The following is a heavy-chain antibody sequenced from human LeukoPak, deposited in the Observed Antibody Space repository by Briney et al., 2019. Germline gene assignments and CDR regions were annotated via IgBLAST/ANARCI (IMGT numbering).Heavy chain of an antibody. J-gene: IGHJ5*02. V-gene: IGHV4-39*01. CDR1: GGSISSSRYY. D-gene: IGHD3-9*01. CDR2: IYYSGSN. CDR3: QKTAYEILTGYYYWFDP. Sequence: SETLSLTCTVSGGSISSSRYYWGWIRQPPGKGLEWIGSIYYSGSNYYNPSLKSRVTISVDTSENQFSLKLSSVTAADTVFFFKQKTAYEILTGYYYWFDPWGQGTLVTVSS.